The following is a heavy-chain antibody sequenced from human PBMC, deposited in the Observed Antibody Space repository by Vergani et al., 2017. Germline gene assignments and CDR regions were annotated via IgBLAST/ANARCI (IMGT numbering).Heavy chain of an antibody. CDR1: GGSLSGYY. CDR2: INHSGST. J-gene: IGHJ4*02. Sequence: QVQLQQWGAGLLKPSETLSLTCAVYGGSLSGYYWSWIRQPPGKGLEWIGEINHSGSTNYNPSLKSRVTISVDTSKNQFSLKLSSVTAADTAVYYCARLYSYSSGWLHYWGQGTLVTVSS. V-gene: IGHV4-34*01. D-gene: IGHD6-19*01. CDR3: ARLYSYSSGWLHY.